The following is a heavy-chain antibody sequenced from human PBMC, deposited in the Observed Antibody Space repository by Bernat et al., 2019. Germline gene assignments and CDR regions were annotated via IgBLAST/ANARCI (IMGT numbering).Heavy chain of an antibody. CDR3: ARVGTGRPFDP. V-gene: IGHV3-30-3*01. Sequence: QVQLVESGGGVVQPGRSLRLSCAASGFTFSSYAMHWVRQAPGKGLEWVAVISYDGSNKYYADSVKGRFTISRDKSKNTLYLQMNSLRAEDTAVYYCARVGTGRPFDPWGQGTLVTVSS. CDR2: ISYDGSNK. D-gene: IGHD6-13*01. J-gene: IGHJ5*02. CDR1: GFTFSSYA.